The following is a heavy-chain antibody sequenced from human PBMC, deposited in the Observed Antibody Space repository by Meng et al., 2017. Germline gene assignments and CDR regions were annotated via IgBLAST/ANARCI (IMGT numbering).Heavy chain of an antibody. CDR1: GYTFTGYY. CDR3: ARWQWLESDAFDI. CDR2: INPNSGGT. Sequence: QVPLVQSGAEVEKPGASVKGSCKASGYTFTGYYMHWVRQAPGQGLEWMGWINPNSGGTNYAQKFQGRVTMTRDTSISTAYMELSRLRSDDTAVYYCARWQWLESDAFDIWGQGTMVTVSS. J-gene: IGHJ3*02. D-gene: IGHD6-19*01. V-gene: IGHV1-2*02.